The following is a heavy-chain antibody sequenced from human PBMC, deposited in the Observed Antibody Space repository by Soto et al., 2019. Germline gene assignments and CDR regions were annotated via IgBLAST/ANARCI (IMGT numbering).Heavy chain of an antibody. J-gene: IGHJ4*02. Sequence: ASVKVSCKPSGYTLNTYYLHWVRQAPGQGLEWLGIIHPSGGGSTYAQKFLGRVTMTRDTSTSTVFMELSSLRSADTAVYYCARGGHIAVVTASFDYWGQGTLVTVS. V-gene: IGHV1-46*02. CDR2: IHPSGGGS. CDR3: ARGGHIAVVTASFDY. D-gene: IGHD2-21*02. CDR1: GYTLNTYY.